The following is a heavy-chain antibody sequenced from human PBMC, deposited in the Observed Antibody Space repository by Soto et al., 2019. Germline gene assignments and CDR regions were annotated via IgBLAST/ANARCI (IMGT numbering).Heavy chain of an antibody. CDR2: IYYSGST. V-gene: IGHV4-30-4*01. CDR3: ARERPDGARLDP. J-gene: IGHJ5*02. CDR1: GCYISSGDYY. D-gene: IGHD6-6*01. Sequence: SETLSLTCTVSGCYISSGDYYWSWIRQPPGKGLEWIGYIYYSGSTYYNPSLKSRVTISVDTSKNQFSLKLSSVTAADTAVYYCARERPDGARLDPWGQGTLVTVSS.